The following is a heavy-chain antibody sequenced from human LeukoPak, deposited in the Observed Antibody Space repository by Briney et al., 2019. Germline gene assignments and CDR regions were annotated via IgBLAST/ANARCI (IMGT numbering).Heavy chain of an antibody. J-gene: IGHJ4*02. CDR3: AKDESGFFGTPYYFDS. V-gene: IGHV3-23*01. CDR2: ISGSGTST. CDR1: GITFSRNA. D-gene: IGHD1-1*01. Sequence: PGGSLRLSCVASGITFSRNARSWVRQAPGKGLEWVSGISGSGTSTYYADSVKGRFTISRDTCKTTLYLRMNSLRAEDTAVYFCAKDESGFFGTPYYFDSWGQGTLVTVSS.